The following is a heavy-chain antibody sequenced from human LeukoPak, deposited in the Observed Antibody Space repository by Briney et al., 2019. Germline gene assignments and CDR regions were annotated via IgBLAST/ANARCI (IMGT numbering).Heavy chain of an antibody. V-gene: IGHV4-59*08. CDR1: GASTRTYY. D-gene: IGHD5-18*01. CDR3: ARHVVYSYGHFNS. J-gene: IGHJ4*02. Sequence: SETLSLTCTVSGASTRTYYWSWIRQPPGKRLEWIGYTYYSGSANYNPSLKSRVTLSIDTSKNQFSLKLISVTAADTAVYYCARHVVYSYGHFNSWGPGTLVTVSS. CDR2: TYYSGSA.